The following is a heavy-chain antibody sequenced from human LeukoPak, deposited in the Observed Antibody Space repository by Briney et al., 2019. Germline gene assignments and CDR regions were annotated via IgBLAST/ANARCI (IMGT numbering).Heavy chain of an antibody. CDR1: GASIGTSSTW. Sequence: TPWATMSFTCSVSGASIGTSSTWWRWIRQAPGKGPAWIGCFYYNGETKFIPSLVSRLSMYVDTSQNQYSLNLGSVTPADTAVVFCANPHVYYGSESLAFDFLGQGTKVTVSS. CDR2: FYYNGET. D-gene: IGHD3-10*01. V-gene: IGHV4-39*01. J-gene: IGHJ3*01. CDR3: ANPHVYYGSESLAFDF.